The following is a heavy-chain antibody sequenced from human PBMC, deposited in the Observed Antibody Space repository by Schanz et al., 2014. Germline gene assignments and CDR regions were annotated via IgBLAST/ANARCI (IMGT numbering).Heavy chain of an antibody. J-gene: IGHJ4*02. CDR2: ITSNGGGT. CDR3: AKSYDTSGYSGFDY. Sequence: EVQLLESGGGLVQPGGSLRLSCAASGFTFSSNAMCWVRQAPGKGLEWVSTITSNGGGTYYADSVKGRFTISRDNAKNTLYLQMNSLRVEDTAEYYCAKSYDTSGYSGFDYWGQGTLVTVSS. CDR1: GFTFSSNA. V-gene: IGHV3-23*01. D-gene: IGHD3-22*01.